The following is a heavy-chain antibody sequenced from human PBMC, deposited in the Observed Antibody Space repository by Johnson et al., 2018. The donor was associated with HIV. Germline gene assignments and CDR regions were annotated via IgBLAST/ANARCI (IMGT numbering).Heavy chain of an antibody. J-gene: IGHJ3*02. CDR1: SFTFSSYG. Sequence: QVQLVESGGGVVQPGRSLRLSCVASSFTFSSYGMHWVRQAPGTGLEWVAVISYDGANKYSEASVKGRFTISRDKSKNTLYLQMHSLRAEDTAVYDCAKDLGDAVGTTHDAFDIWGQGTTVTVSS. V-gene: IGHV3-30*18. CDR2: ISYDGANK. D-gene: IGHD1-26*01. CDR3: AKDLGDAVGTTHDAFDI.